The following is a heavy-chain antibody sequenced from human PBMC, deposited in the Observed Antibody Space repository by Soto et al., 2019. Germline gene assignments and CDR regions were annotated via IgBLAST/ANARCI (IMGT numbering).Heavy chain of an antibody. CDR1: GGTFSSYS. Sequence: QVQLVQSGAEVKKPGSSVKVSCKASGGTFSSYSINWVRQAPGQGLEWMGEIIPIFGTANYAKKFQGRGTITADESTSTAYMELSSLRSEDTAVYYCARDGGRHSGGIDYWGQGTLVTVSS. J-gene: IGHJ4*02. CDR2: IIPIFGTA. D-gene: IGHD1-26*01. V-gene: IGHV1-69*01. CDR3: ARDGGRHSGGIDY.